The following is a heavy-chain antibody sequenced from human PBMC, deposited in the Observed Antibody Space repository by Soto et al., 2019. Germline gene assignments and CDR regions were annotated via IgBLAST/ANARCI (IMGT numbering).Heavy chain of an antibody. V-gene: IGHV4-61*01. CDR1: GGSVSSGSYY. CDR2: IYYSGST. J-gene: IGHJ6*02. CDR3: ARLGLGYCISTSGYDAVYYYYYGMDV. Sequence: SETLSLTCTGSGGSVSSGSYYWSWIRQPPGKGLEWIGYIYYSGSTNYNPSLKSRVTISVDTSKNQFSLKLSSVTAADTAVYYCARLGLGYCISTSGYDAVYYYYYGMDVWGQGTTVTVAS. D-gene: IGHD2-2*01.